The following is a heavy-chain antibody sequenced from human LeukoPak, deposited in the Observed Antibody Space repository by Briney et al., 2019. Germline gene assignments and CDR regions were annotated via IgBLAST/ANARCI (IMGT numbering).Heavy chain of an antibody. CDR3: ARGIVGAPTPGNRFDP. J-gene: IGHJ5*02. CDR2: IYYSGST. Sequence: PSETLSLTCTVSGGTISSYYWSWLRQPPGKGLEWIGYIYYSGSTNYNPSLKSRVTISVDTSKNQFSLKLSSVTAADTAVYYCARGIVGAPTPGNRFDPWGQGTLVTVSS. V-gene: IGHV4-59*01. D-gene: IGHD1-26*01. CDR1: GGTISSYY.